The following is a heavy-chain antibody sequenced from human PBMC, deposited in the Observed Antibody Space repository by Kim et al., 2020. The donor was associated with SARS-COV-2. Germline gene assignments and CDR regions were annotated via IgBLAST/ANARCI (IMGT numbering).Heavy chain of an antibody. Sequence: GGSLRLSCAASGFTFSSYAMHWVRQAPGKGLEWVAVISYDGSNKYYADSVKGRFTISRDNSKNTLYLQMNSLRAEDTAVYYCARDPRGYSYGYYYYYGMDVWGQGTTVTVSS. J-gene: IGHJ6*02. CDR3: ARDPRGYSYGYYYYYGMDV. CDR2: ISYDGSNK. D-gene: IGHD5-18*01. CDR1: GFTFSSYA. V-gene: IGHV3-30-3*01.